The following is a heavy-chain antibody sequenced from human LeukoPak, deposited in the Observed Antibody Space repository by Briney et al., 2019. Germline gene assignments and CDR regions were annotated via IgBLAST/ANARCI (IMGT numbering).Heavy chain of an antibody. J-gene: IGHJ4*02. Sequence: GGSLRLSCAASGFTFSSYWMHWVHQAPGKGLMWVSRINTDGSSTSYADSVEGRFTISRDNAKNTLYLQMNSLRAEDTAVYYCARDLGVAARPAYYFDYWGQGTLVTVSS. CDR3: ARDLGVAARPAYYFDY. D-gene: IGHD6-6*01. CDR1: GFTFSSYW. V-gene: IGHV3-74*01. CDR2: INTDGSST.